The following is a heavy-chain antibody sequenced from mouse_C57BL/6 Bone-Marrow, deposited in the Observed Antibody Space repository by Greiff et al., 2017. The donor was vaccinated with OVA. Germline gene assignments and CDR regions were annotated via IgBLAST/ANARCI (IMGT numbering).Heavy chain of an antibody. J-gene: IGHJ1*03. CDR1: GYTFTDYN. D-gene: IGHD2-5*01. CDR3: AREGGYSNYLLGYVDV. Sequence: VQLQQSGPELVKPGASVKIPCKASGYTFTDYNMDWVKQSHGKSLEWIGDINPNNGGTIYNQKFKGKATLTVDKSSSTAYMELRSLTSEDTAVYYCAREGGYSNYLLGYVDVWGTGTTVTVSS. V-gene: IGHV1-18*01. CDR2: INPNNGGT.